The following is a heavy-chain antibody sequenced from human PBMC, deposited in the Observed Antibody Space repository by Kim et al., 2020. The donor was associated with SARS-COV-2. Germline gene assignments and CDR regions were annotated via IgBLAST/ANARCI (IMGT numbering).Heavy chain of an antibody. CDR1: GGSISSYY. CDR3: ARDSEYYDFWSGYHLGVDI. CDR2: IYTSGST. Sequence: SETLSLTCTVSGGSISSYYWSWIRQPAGKGLEWIGRIYTSGSTNYNPSLKSRVTMSVDTSTNQFSLKLSSVTAADTAVYYCARDSEYYDFWSGYHLGVDIWGQGTMVTVSS. D-gene: IGHD3-3*01. V-gene: IGHV4-4*07. J-gene: IGHJ3*02.